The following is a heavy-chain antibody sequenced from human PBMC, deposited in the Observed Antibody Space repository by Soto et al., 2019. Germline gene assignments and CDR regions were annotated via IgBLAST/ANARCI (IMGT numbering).Heavy chain of an antibody. CDR2: IKSESDGGTT. J-gene: IGHJ4*02. CDR3: TTAPYGSSGYWGLLDY. V-gene: IGHV3-15*01. Sequence: GGSLRLSCAASGFTFNNAWMSWVRQAPGRGLEWVGRIKSESDGGTTAYPAPVKGRFTISRDDSKNTLYLQMNSLKIEDTAVYYCTTAPYGSSGYWGLLDYWGRGTLVTVSS. D-gene: IGHD3-22*01. CDR1: GFTFNNAW.